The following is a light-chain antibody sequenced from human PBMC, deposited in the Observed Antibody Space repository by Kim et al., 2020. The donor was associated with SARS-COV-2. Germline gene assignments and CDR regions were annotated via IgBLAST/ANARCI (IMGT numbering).Light chain of an antibody. CDR3: AAWDDSLSVHVV. V-gene: IGLV1-47*01. J-gene: IGLJ2*01. CDR1: SSNIGSNY. Sequence: QSVLTQPPSASGTPGQRVTISCSGSSSNIGSNYVYWYQQLPGTAPKLLIYRNNQRPSGVPDRFSGSKSGTSASLAISGLRSEDEADYYCAAWDDSLSVHVVFGGGTQLTVL. CDR2: RNN.